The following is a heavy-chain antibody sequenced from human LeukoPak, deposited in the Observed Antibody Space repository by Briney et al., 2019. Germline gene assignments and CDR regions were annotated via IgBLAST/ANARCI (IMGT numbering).Heavy chain of an antibody. V-gene: IGHV3-21*01. J-gene: IGHJ6*02. Sequence: PGGSLRLSCAASGFTFSSYSMNWVRQAPGKGLEWVSSISSSSSYIYYADSVKGRFTISRDNAKNSLYLQMNSLRAEDTAVYYCVPYCTNGACYSYYYYGIDVWGQGTTVTVSS. CDR1: GFTFSSYS. D-gene: IGHD2-8*01. CDR2: ISSSSSYI. CDR3: VPYCTNGACYSYYYYGIDV.